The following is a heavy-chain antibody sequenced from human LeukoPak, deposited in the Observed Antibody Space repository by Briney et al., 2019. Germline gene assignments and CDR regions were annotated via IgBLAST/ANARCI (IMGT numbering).Heavy chain of an antibody. Sequence: GGSLRLSCAASGFTFSSYSMNWVRQAPGKGLEWVSSISSSSSYIYYADSVKGRFTISRDNAKNSLYLQMNSLRAEDTAVYYCARDLKEVAARPFDYWGQGTLVTVFS. CDR1: GFTFSSYS. D-gene: IGHD6-6*01. J-gene: IGHJ4*02. CDR2: ISSSSSYI. CDR3: ARDLKEVAARPFDY. V-gene: IGHV3-21*01.